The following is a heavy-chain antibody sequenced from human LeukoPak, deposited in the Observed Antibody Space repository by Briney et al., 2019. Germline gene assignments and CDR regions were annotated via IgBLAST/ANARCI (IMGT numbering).Heavy chain of an antibody. Sequence: PSETLSLTCTVSGGSVSSTNYYWGWIRQPPGKGLEWIASISFNGNTYYNPSLKSRVTMSVDPSRNQFSLKLTSVTAADTAVYYCARRGLVVRECLQYWGQGSLVTVSS. V-gene: IGHV4-39*01. D-gene: IGHD3-22*01. CDR2: ISFNGNT. CDR1: GGSVSSTNYY. J-gene: IGHJ1*01. CDR3: ARRGLVVRECLQY.